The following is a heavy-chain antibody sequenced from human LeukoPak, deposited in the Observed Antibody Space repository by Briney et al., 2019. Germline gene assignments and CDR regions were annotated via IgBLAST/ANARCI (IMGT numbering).Heavy chain of an antibody. CDR3: AREYGDYPSNYYGMDV. CDR2: ISSSSSYI. CDR1: GFTFSSYS. J-gene: IGHJ6*02. Sequence: GGSLRLSCAASGFTFSSYSMNWVRQAPGKGLEWGSSISSSSSYIYYADSVKGRFTISRDNAKNSLYLQMNSLRAEDTAVYYCAREYGDYPSNYYGMDVWGQGTTVTVSS. D-gene: IGHD4-17*01. V-gene: IGHV3-21*01.